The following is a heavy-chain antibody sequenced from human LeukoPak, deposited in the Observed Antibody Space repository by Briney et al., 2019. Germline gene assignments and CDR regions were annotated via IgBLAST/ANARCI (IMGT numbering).Heavy chain of an antibody. D-gene: IGHD2-2*01. J-gene: IGHJ5*02. Sequence: GGSLRLSCAASGFTFSSYWMSWVRQAPGKGLQWVANIKQDGSEKYYVDSVKGRFTISRDNAKSSLYLQMNSLRAEDTAVYYCARDDCSSISCYHNWFDPWGQGTLVTVSS. CDR2: IKQDGSEK. CDR3: ARDDCSSISCYHNWFDP. CDR1: GFTFSSYW. V-gene: IGHV3-7*01.